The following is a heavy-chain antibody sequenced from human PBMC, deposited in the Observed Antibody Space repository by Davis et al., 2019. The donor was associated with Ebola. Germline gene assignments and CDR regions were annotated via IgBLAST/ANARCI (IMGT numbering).Heavy chain of an antibody. CDR2: IYYSGST. Sequence: PSETLSLTCTVSGGSISSYYWSWIRQPPGKGLEWIGYIYYSGSTYYNPSLKSRVTISVDTSKNQFSLKLSSVTAADTAVYYCARGRVYFDYWGQGTLVTVSS. CDR1: GGSISSYY. J-gene: IGHJ4*02. V-gene: IGHV4-59*01. CDR3: ARGRVYFDY.